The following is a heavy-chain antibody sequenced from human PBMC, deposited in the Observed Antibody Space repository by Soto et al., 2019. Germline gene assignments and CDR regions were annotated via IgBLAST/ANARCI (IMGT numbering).Heavy chain of an antibody. D-gene: IGHD2-15*01. CDR3: AAVVVAATGSYYFDY. J-gene: IGHJ4*02. V-gene: IGHV4-30-4*08. CDR1: GGSISSSSYY. Sequence: SETLSLTCTVSGGSISSSSYYWGWIRQPPGKGLEWIGYIYYSGSTYYNPSLKSRVTISVDTSKNQFSLKLSSVTAADTAVYYCAAVVVAATGSYYFDYWGQGTLVTVSS. CDR2: IYYSGST.